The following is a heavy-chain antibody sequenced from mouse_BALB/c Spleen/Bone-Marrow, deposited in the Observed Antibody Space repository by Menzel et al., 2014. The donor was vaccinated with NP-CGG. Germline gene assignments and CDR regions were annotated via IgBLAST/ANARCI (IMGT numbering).Heavy chain of an antibody. CDR1: GYTFTSFY. V-gene: IGHV1S56*01. CDR2: IYPGNIST. Sequence: QVQLQQSGPELMKPGASVRISCKASGYTFTSFYIHWVKQRPGQGLQWIGWIYPGNISTKYNEKFKDKATLTADKSSSTAYMQLSSLTSEDSAVYFCAREGGTNCAMDYGGQGTSVTVSS. D-gene: IGHD3-3*01. J-gene: IGHJ4*01. CDR3: AREGGTNCAMDY.